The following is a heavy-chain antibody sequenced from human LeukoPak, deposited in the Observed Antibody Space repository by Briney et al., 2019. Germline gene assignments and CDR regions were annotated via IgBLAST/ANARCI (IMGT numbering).Heavy chain of an antibody. CDR1: GDTFSSYG. V-gene: IGHV1-69*04. CDR3: ARATALAIVLDDY. J-gene: IGHJ4*02. CDR2: IIPIVGST. D-gene: IGHD2-8*01. Sequence: GASVKVSCKTSGDTFSSYGISWVRQAPGQGLEWMGRIIPIVGSTNYAEKLQGRVTITADKSTSTVYMELSSLRSEDTAVYYCARATALAIVLDDYWGQGTLVTVSS.